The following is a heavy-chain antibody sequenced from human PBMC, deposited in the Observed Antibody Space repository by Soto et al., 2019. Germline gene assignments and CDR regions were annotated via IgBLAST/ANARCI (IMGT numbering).Heavy chain of an antibody. CDR1: GFTFSNAW. CDR3: TTDLNYYDSTYGDY. Sequence: GSLRLSCAASGFTFSNAWMSWVRQAAGKGLEWVGRIKSKTDGGTTDYAAPVKGRFTISRDDSKNTLYLQMNSLKTEDTAVYYCTTDLNYYDSTYGDYWGQGTLVTVSS. D-gene: IGHD3-22*01. CDR2: IKSKTDGGTT. V-gene: IGHV3-15*01. J-gene: IGHJ4*02.